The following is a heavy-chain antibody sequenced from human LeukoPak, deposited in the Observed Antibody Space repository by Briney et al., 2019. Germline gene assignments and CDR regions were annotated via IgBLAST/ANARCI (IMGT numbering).Heavy chain of an antibody. Sequence: LTGGSLRLSCAASGFTFSSYAMSWVRQAPGKGLEWVSAISGSGGSTYYADSVKGRFTISRDNSKNTLYLQMKSLRAEDTAVYYCAKGPYYDFWSGYYADNWFDPWGQGTLVTVSS. CDR3: AKGPYYDFWSGYYADNWFDP. CDR1: GFTFSSYA. CDR2: ISGSGGST. D-gene: IGHD3-3*01. V-gene: IGHV3-23*01. J-gene: IGHJ5*02.